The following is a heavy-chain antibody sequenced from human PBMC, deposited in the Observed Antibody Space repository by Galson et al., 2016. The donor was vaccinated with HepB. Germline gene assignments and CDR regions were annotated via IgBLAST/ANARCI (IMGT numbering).Heavy chain of an antibody. J-gene: IGHJ4*02. CDR1: GFNFGNYA. Sequence: SLRLSCAASGFNFGNYAMNWVRQAPGKGPEWVSSIKGGGASPKYADSVTGRFTISRDNTHNTLHLQMNSLRAEDTAVYYCVKDFYGSGSYLIVGHDHWGQRTLVTVSS. CDR3: VKDFYGSGSYLIVGHDH. D-gene: IGHD3-10*01. V-gene: IGHV3-23*01. CDR2: IKGGGASP.